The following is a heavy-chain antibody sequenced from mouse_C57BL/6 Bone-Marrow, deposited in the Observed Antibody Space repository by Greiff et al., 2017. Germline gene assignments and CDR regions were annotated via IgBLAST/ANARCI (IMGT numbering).Heavy chain of an antibody. D-gene: IGHD2-4*01. CDR2: IYPGNSDT. V-gene: IGHV1-5*01. Sequence: VQLQQSGTVLARPGASVKMSCKTSGYTFTSYWMHWVKQRPGQGLEWIGAIYPGNSDTSYNQKFKGKAKLTAVTSASTAYMELSSLTNEDSAVYYCTNLYYDYDGGYYFDYWGQGTTLTVSS. CDR3: TNLYYDYDGGYYFDY. J-gene: IGHJ2*01. CDR1: GYTFTSYW.